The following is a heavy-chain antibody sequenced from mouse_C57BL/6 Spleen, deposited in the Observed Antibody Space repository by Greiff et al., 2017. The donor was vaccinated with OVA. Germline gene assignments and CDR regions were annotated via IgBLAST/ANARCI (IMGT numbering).Heavy chain of an antibody. J-gene: IGHJ4*01. CDR3: ARHEGPYYYGSSYAMDY. Sequence: QVQLKESGPGLVAPSQSLSITCTVSGFSLTSYGVHWVRQPPGTGLEWLVVIWSDGSTTYNSALKSRLSISKDNSKSQVFLKMNSLQTDDTAMYYCARHEGPYYYGSSYAMDYWGQGTSVTVSS. D-gene: IGHD1-1*01. V-gene: IGHV2-6-1*01. CDR1: GFSLTSYG. CDR2: IWSDGST.